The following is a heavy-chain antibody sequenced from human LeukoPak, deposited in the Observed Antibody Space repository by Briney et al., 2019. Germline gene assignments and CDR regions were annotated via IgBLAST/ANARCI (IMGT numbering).Heavy chain of an antibody. CDR3: ARSGIVGATMVYNYMDV. D-gene: IGHD1-26*01. Sequence: GGSLRLSCAASGFTFSSYSMKWVRQAPGKGLEWVSYISTGSSTIYYADSVKGRFTISRDNAKNSLYLRMNSLRAEDTAVYYCARSGIVGATMVYNYMDVWGKGTTVTVSS. CDR2: ISTGSSTI. V-gene: IGHV3-48*01. J-gene: IGHJ6*03. CDR1: GFTFSSYS.